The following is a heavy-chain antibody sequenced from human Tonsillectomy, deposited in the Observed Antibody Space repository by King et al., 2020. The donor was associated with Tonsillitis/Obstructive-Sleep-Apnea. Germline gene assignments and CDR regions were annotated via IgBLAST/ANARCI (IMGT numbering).Heavy chain of an antibody. Sequence: QLQESGPGLVKPSETLSLSCTVSGGSISSSRYYWGWVRQPPGKGLEWLGTIYYNGDTYYNPSLKSRVTVSIDTSENQFSLKLTSVTATDTAVYYCARHAPDMDNYYYYMDVWGKGTTVTVSS. CDR2: IYYNGDT. D-gene: IGHD3-9*01. V-gene: IGHV4-39*01. CDR1: GGSISSSRYY. J-gene: IGHJ6*03. CDR3: ARHAPDMDNYYYYMDV.